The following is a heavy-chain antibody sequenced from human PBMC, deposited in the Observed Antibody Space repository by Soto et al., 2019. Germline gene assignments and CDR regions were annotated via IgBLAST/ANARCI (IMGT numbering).Heavy chain of an antibody. CDR3: AYSGYDSGPPIDP. J-gene: IGHJ5*02. Sequence: SGGSLRLSCAASGFTFSSYAVSWVRQAPGKGLEWVSAISGSGGSTYYADSVKGRFTISRDNSKNTLYLQMNSLRAEDTAVYYCAYSGYDSGPPIDPWGQGTLVTVSS. D-gene: IGHD5-12*01. V-gene: IGHV3-23*01. CDR1: GFTFSSYA. CDR2: ISGSGGST.